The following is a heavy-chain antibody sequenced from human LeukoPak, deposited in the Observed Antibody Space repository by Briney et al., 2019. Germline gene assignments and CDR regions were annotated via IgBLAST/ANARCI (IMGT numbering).Heavy chain of an antibody. CDR1: GFTFSGYY. CDR3: ARSGSYYYYGMDV. CDR2: INHSGST. J-gene: IGHJ6*02. V-gene: IGHV4-34*01. D-gene: IGHD1-26*01. Sequence: GSLRLSCAASGFTFSGYYWSWIRQPPGKGLEWIGEINHSGSTNYNPSLKSRVTISVDTSKNQFSLKLSSVTAADTAVYYCARSGSYYYYGMDVWGQGTTVTVSS.